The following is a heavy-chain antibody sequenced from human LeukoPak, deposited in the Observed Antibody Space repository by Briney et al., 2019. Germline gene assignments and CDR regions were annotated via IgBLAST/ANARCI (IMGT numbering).Heavy chain of an antibody. CDR3: AKDHLLWFGETSYYFDY. CDR1: GFTFSNHG. V-gene: IGHV3-23*01. CDR2: ISPSGDIT. J-gene: IGHJ4*02. D-gene: IGHD3-10*01. Sequence: GGSLRLSCAASGFTFSNHGMNWVRQAPGKGLEWVSGISPSGDITYYADSVKGRFTISRDNSKNTLYLQMNSLRAEDTAVYYCAKDHLLWFGETSYYFDYWGQGTLVTVSS.